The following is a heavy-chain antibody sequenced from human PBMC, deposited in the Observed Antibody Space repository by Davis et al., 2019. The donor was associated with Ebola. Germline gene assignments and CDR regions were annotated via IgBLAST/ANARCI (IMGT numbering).Heavy chain of an antibody. CDR3: ARDRGSGRFDY. J-gene: IGHJ4*02. CDR1: GFTLRNYA. Sequence: GGSLRLSCVASGFTLRNYAMNWVRQAPGKGLEWVSSISSDSDYIYYADSAKGRFTISRDNSKNTLYLQMNSLRAEDTAVYYCARDRGSGRFDYWGQGTLVTVSS. D-gene: IGHD6-19*01. V-gene: IGHV3-21*01. CDR2: ISSDSDYI.